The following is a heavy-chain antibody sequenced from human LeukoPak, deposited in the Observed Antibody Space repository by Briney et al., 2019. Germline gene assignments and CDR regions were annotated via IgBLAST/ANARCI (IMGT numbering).Heavy chain of an antibody. Sequence: SETLSLTCTVSGGSISSYYWSWIRQPPGKGLEWIGYIYYSGSTNYNPSLKSRVTIPVDTSKNQFSLKLSSVTAADTAVYYCATRGDTFDYWGQGTLVTVSS. CDR1: GGSISSYY. J-gene: IGHJ4*02. CDR2: IYYSGST. CDR3: ATRGDTFDY. V-gene: IGHV4-59*12. D-gene: IGHD3-16*01.